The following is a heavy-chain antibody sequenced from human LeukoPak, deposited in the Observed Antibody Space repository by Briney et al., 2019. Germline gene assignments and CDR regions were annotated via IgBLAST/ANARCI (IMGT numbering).Heavy chain of an antibody. D-gene: IGHD3-10*01. CDR2: ISYDGSNK. V-gene: IGHV3-30*03. CDR1: GLTFSSYG. CDR3: ARDYGSGSYFDY. Sequence: GGSLRLSCAASGLTFSSYGMHWVRQAPGKGLEWVAVISYDGSNKYYADSVKGRFTISRDNSKNTLYLQMNSLRAEDTAVYYCARDYGSGSYFDYWGQGTLVTVSS. J-gene: IGHJ4*02.